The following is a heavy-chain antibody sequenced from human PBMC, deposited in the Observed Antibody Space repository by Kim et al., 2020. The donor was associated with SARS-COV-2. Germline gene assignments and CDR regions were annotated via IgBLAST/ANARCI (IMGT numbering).Heavy chain of an antibody. J-gene: IGHJ6*02. CDR3: AKDREPVGAIIGYYYYGMDV. CDR2: ISWDGGST. D-gene: IGHD3-10*01. V-gene: IGHV3-43D*03. Sequence: GGSLRLSCAASGFTFDDYAMHWVRQAPGKGLEWVSLISWDGGSTYYADSVKGRFTISRDNSKNSLYLQMNSLRAEDTALYYCAKDREPVGAIIGYYYYGMDVWGQGTTVTVSS. CDR1: GFTFDDYA.